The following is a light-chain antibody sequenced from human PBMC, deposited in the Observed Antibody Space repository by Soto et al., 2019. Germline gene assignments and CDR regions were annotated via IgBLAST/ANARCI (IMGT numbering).Light chain of an antibody. CDR2: AAY. V-gene: IGKV1-27*01. Sequence: DIQMTQAPSSLSASVGDRVTITSRARQDISTYLAWYQQKPGKVPKLLISAAYTLQSGVSPRFSGSGSGTDFTLTISSLQPEDVATYYCQKYDNAPLTFGGGTKVEI. J-gene: IGKJ4*01. CDR3: QKYDNAPLT. CDR1: QDISTY.